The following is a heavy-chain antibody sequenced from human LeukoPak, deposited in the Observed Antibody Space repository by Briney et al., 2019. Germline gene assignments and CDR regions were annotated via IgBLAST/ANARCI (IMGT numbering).Heavy chain of an antibody. CDR2: INHSGGT. J-gene: IGHJ4*02. D-gene: IGHD1-26*01. CDR3: ARGLKGGSYYGYFDY. Sequence: PSETLSLTCAVYGGSFSGYYWSWIRQPPGKGLEWIGEINHSGGTNYNPSLKSRVTISVGTSKNQFSLKLSSVTAADTAVYYCARGLKGGSYYGYFDYWGQGTLVTVSS. CDR1: GGSFSGYY. V-gene: IGHV4-34*01.